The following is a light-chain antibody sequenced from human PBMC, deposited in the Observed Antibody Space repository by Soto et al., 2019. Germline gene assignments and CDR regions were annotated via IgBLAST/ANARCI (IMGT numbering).Light chain of an antibody. CDR2: AAS. J-gene: IGKJ2*01. CDR1: QSITNY. Sequence: DIQMTQSPSSLSASVGDRVTITCRSSQSITNYLNWYRQKPGRAPKFLIYAASTLQRGVPSRFSGSGSGTDFSLTISNLQPEDFATYFCQQSYTFSYTFGQGTKLEIK. V-gene: IGKV1-39*01. CDR3: QQSYTFSYT.